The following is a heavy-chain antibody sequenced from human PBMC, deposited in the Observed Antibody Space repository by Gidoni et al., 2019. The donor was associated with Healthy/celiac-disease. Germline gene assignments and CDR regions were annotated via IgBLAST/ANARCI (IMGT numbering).Heavy chain of an antibody. CDR1: GFTFSSYS. CDR3: ARAREYSSSSGLCDY. V-gene: IGHV3-21*01. Sequence: EVQLVESGGGLVKPGGSLRLSCAASGFTFSSYSMNWVRQAPGKGLEWVSSISSSSSYIYYADSVKGRFTISRDNAKNSLYLQMNSLRAEDTAVYYCARAREYSSSSGLCDYWGQGTLVTVSS. J-gene: IGHJ4*02. CDR2: ISSSSSYI. D-gene: IGHD6-6*01.